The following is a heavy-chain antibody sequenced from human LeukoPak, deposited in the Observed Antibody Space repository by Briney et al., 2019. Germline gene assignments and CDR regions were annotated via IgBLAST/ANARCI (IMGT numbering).Heavy chain of an antibody. CDR2: IYYSGST. CDR3: ATRFGVVVAARLFAFDI. D-gene: IGHD2-15*01. Sequence: SETLSLTCTVSGGSISSYYWSWIRQPPGKGLEWIGYIYYSGSTYYNPSLKSRVTISVDTSKNQFSLKLSSVTAADTAVYYCATRFGVVVAARLFAFDIWGQGTMVTVSS. CDR1: GGSISSYY. J-gene: IGHJ3*02. V-gene: IGHV4-59*04.